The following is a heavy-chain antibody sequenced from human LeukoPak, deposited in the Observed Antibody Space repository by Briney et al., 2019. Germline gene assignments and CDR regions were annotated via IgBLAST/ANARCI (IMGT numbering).Heavy chain of an antibody. J-gene: IGHJ4*02. CDR1: GFTFSSYS. D-gene: IGHD1-1*01. CDR3: ATRRRGGWNDGTLDY. Sequence: GGSLRLSCAASGFTFSSYSMNWVRQAPGKGLEWVSSISSSSSYIYYADSVKGRFTISRDNAKNSLYLQMNSLRAEDTAVYYCATRRRGGWNDGTLDYWGQGTLVTVSS. V-gene: IGHV3-21*01. CDR2: ISSSSSYI.